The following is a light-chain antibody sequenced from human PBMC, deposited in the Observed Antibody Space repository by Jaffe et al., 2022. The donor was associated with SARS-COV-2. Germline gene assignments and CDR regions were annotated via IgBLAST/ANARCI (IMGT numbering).Light chain of an antibody. CDR3: ASYSSSSTWV. V-gene: IGLV2-14*01. Sequence: QSALTQSASVSGSPGQSITISCTGATTDVGSYNYVSWYQKHPGKAPKLVIYDVTNRPSGASNRFSGSKSGNTASLTISGLQAEDEADYYCASYSSSSTWVFGGGTKLTVL. CDR2: DVT. CDR1: TTDVGSYNY. J-gene: IGLJ3*02.